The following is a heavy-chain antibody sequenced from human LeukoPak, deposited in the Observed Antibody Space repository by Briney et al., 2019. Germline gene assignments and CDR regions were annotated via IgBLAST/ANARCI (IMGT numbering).Heavy chain of an antibody. Sequence: PSETPSLTCTVSGGSVSTIAYYWGWIRQPPGKGLEYLGYIYNGEATYYNPSLKSRVTISVDTSKSQFSLRLTSVTAADTAVYYCVRLVGVPPAVDNWGQGTLVTVSS. CDR2: IYNGEAT. J-gene: IGHJ4*02. CDR3: VRLVGVPPAVDN. V-gene: IGHV4-39*05. CDR1: GGSVSTIAYY. D-gene: IGHD2-2*01.